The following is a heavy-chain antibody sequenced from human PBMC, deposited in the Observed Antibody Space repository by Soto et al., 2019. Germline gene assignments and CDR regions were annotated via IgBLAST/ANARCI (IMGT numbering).Heavy chain of an antibody. D-gene: IGHD3-16*01. Sequence: QVQLVESGGGVVQPGRSLRLSCAVSGFTVSTYGMHWVRQAPGKGLEWVAVISRDGGTKYYADSVKGRFTISRDNSRKTLFLEMNGLGGDDWAVYYCLGGAASGSWGQGTLVPASS. CDR1: GFTVSTYG. CDR3: LGGAASGS. CDR2: ISRDGGTK. J-gene: IGHJ5*02. V-gene: IGHV3-30*03.